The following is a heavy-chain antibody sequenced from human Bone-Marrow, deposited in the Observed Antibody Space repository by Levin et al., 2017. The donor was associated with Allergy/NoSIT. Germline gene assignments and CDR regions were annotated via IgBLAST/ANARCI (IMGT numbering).Heavy chain of an antibody. CDR1: GFTFSSYA. Sequence: GGSLRLSCAASGFTFSSYAMSWVRQAPGKGLEWVSGIRGSGVGTYYADSVKGRFTISRDNSKNTLYLQMKSLRDEDTAVYYCAKDISSSWSTGDLDYWGQGTQVTVSS. CDR3: AKDISSSWSTGDLDY. D-gene: IGHD6-6*01. J-gene: IGHJ4*02. V-gene: IGHV3-23*01. CDR2: IRGSGVGT.